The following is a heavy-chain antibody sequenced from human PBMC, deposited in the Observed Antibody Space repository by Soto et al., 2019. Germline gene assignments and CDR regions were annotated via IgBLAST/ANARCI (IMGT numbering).Heavy chain of an antibody. CDR1: GFTVSSNY. Sequence: GGSLRLSCAASGFTVSSNYMSWVRQAPGKGLEWVSVIYSGGSTYYADSVKGRFTISRDNSKNTLYLQMNSLRAEDTAVYYCARKVHAAYGMDVWGQGTTVTVSS. D-gene: IGHD1-1*01. CDR2: IYSGGST. CDR3: ARKVHAAYGMDV. V-gene: IGHV3-53*01. J-gene: IGHJ6*02.